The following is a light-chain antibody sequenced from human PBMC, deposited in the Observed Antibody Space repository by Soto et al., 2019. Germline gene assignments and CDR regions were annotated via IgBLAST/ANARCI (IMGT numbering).Light chain of an antibody. J-gene: IGLJ1*01. Sequence: QSVLTQPPSASGTPGQRIILSCSGSTSNIERHSVNWYQQVPGTAPKLLIITNNQRPSGVPDRFSGSKSGASASLAISGLQSEDEATYYCATWDDSRKGVFGTGTKVTVL. CDR3: ATWDDSRKGV. CDR1: TSNIERHS. CDR2: TNN. V-gene: IGLV1-44*01.